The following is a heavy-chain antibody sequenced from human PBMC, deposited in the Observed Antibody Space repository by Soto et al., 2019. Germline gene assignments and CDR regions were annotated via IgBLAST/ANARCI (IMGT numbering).Heavy chain of an antibody. CDR3: ASPIAVAGTSFDY. D-gene: IGHD6-19*01. Sequence: GASVKVSCKASGGTFSSYAISWVLQAPGQGLEWMGGIIPIFGTANYAQKFQGRVTITADKSTSTAYMELSSLRSEDTAVYYCASPIAVAGTSFDYWGQGTLVTVSS. CDR1: GGTFSSYA. V-gene: IGHV1-69*06. CDR2: IIPIFGTA. J-gene: IGHJ4*02.